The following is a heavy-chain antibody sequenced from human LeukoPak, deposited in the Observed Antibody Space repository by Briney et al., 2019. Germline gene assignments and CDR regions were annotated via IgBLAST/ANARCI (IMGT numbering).Heavy chain of an antibody. V-gene: IGHV3-23*01. CDR3: ARVAYSSTWYVDY. Sequence: GGSLRLSCAASGFTFSSHAMSWVRQAPGKGLEWVSGISVSGGSTYYADSVKGRFTISRDNAENTLYLQMNSLRVEDTAVYYCARVAYSSTWYVDYWGQGTLVTVSS. CDR2: ISVSGGST. J-gene: IGHJ4*02. D-gene: IGHD6-13*01. CDR1: GFTFSSHA.